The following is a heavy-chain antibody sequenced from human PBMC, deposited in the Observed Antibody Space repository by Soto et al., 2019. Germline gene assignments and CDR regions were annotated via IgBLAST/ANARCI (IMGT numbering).Heavy chain of an antibody. Sequence: GGSLRLSCAASGFSFSSFAMSWVRQAPGKGLEWVSLVTASGGTTYYADSVNGRFSISRDESKTTLYLQMNSLRAEDTALYYCAKVGRKTGYDDYWGRGTLVTVSS. CDR3: AKVGRKTGYDDY. V-gene: IGHV3-23*01. J-gene: IGHJ4*02. CDR1: GFSFSSFA. D-gene: IGHD5-12*01. CDR2: VTASGGTT.